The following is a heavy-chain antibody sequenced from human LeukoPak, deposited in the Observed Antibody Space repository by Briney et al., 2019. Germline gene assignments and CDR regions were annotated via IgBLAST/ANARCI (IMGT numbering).Heavy chain of an antibody. CDR3: ARDDNYGIFVNVDY. J-gene: IGHJ4*02. D-gene: IGHD4-11*01. Sequence: ASVKVSCKTSGYRFTTNGISWVRQAPGQGLEWMGWITAYNGNTNYAQNFQGRVTMTTDTSTSTAYMELRSLRSDDTAVYYCARDDNYGIFVNVDYWGQGTLVTVSS. CDR1: GYRFTTNG. CDR2: ITAYNGNT. V-gene: IGHV1-18*01.